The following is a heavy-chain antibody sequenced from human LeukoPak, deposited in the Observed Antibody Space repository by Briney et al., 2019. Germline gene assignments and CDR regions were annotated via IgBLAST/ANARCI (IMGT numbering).Heavy chain of an antibody. CDR2: IYTSGST. CDR1: GGSISSGGYY. CDR3: ARDRYDFWSGSYYYYGMDV. V-gene: IGHV4-61*02. D-gene: IGHD3-3*01. Sequence: TSQTLSLTCTVSGGSISSGGYYWSWLREPAGKGLEWIGRIYTSGSTNYKPSLKSRVTISVDTSKNQFSLKLSSVTAADTAVYYCARDRYDFWSGSYYYYGMDVWGQGTTVTVSS. J-gene: IGHJ6*02.